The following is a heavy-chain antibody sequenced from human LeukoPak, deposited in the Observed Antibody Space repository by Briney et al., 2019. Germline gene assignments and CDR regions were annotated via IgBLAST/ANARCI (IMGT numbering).Heavy chain of an antibody. CDR1: GFTFISYW. V-gene: IGHV3-74*01. J-gene: IGHJ5*02. D-gene: IGHD2-21*01. CDR2: INSDGSST. CDR3: ARDGVEFYNWFDP. Sequence: PGGSLRLSCAASGFTFISYWMHWVRQAPGKGLVWVSRINSDGSSTTYADSVKGRFTISRDNAKNTLYLQMNSLRAEDTAVYYCARDGVEFYNWFDPWGQGTLVTVSS.